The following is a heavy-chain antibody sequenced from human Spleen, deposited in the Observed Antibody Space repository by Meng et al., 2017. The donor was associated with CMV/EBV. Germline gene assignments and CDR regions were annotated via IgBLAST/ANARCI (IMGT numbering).Heavy chain of an antibody. CDR2: IIPILDIA. V-gene: IGHV1-69*10. CDR1: A. Sequence: AISWVRQAPGQGLEWMGGIIPILDIAKYAQKFQGRVTITADKSTSTAYMELSSLRSEDTAVYYCARERPDSPGYCSSTSCYTGYFDYWGQGTLVTVSS. CDR3: ARERPDSPGYCSSTSCYTGYFDY. J-gene: IGHJ4*02. D-gene: IGHD2-2*02.